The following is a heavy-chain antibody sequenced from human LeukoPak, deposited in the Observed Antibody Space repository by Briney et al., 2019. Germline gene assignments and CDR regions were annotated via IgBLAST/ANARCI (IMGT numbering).Heavy chain of an antibody. CDR3: ARDQRVWSGIAAAGTDLYYYYYGMDV. Sequence: GRSLRLSCAASGFTFSSYGMHWVRQAPGKGLEWVAVIWYDGSNKYYADSVKGRFTISRDNSKNTLYPQMNSLVAEDTAVYYCARDQRVWSGIAAAGTDLYYYYYGMDVWGQGTTVTVSS. D-gene: IGHD6-13*01. CDR1: GFTFSSYG. J-gene: IGHJ6*02. CDR2: IWYDGSNK. V-gene: IGHV3-33*01.